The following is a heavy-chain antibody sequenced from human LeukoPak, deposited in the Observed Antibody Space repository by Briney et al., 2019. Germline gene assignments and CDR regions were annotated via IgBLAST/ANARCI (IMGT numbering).Heavy chain of an antibody. CDR3: ARGPYCGGDCYSHFDY. V-gene: IGHV4-34*01. Sequence: SETLSLTCAVYGGSFSGYYWSWIRQPPGKGLEWIGEINHSGSTNYNPSLKSRVTISVDTFKNQFSLKLSSVTAADTAVYYCARGPYCGGDCYSHFDYWGQGTLVTVSS. D-gene: IGHD2-21*01. J-gene: IGHJ4*02. CDR1: GGSFSGYY. CDR2: INHSGST.